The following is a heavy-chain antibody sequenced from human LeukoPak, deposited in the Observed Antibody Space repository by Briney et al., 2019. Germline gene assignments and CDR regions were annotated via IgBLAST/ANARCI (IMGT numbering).Heavy chain of an antibody. J-gene: IGHJ4*02. V-gene: IGHV1-69*04. CDR2: IIPILGIA. D-gene: IGHD2-2*02. Sequence: GASVKVSCKASGGTFSSYAISWVRQAPGQGLEWMGRIIPILGIANYAQKFQCRVTTTRDTSTSTVYMELSSLRSEDTAVYYCARDSGGYCSSTSCYTDSFDYWGQGTLVTVSS. CDR1: GGTFSSYA. CDR3: ARDSGGYCSSTSCYTDSFDY.